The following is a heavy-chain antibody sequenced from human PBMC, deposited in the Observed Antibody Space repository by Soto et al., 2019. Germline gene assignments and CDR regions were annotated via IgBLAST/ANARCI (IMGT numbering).Heavy chain of an antibody. Sequence: GGSLRLSCAASGFTFSSYSMNWVRQAPGKGLEWVSYISSSSSTIYYADSVKGRFTISRDNAKNSLYLQMNSLRDEDTAVYYCAEFLDPNFNYYYYGMDVWGQGTTVTVSS. CDR2: ISSSSSTI. J-gene: IGHJ6*02. CDR3: AEFLDPNFNYYYYGMDV. V-gene: IGHV3-48*02. CDR1: GFTFSSYS. D-gene: IGHD1-7*01.